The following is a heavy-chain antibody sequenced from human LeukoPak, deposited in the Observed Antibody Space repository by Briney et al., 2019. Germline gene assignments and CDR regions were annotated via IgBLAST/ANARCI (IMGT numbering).Heavy chain of an antibody. CDR2: IYTGGGT. V-gene: IGHV3-53*01. CDR3: AKDHQVATIANWYFDL. D-gene: IGHD5-12*01. CDR1: GLSLSDNY. Sequence: GGSLRLSCTAPGLSLSDNYMSWVRQAPGKGLEWVSVIYTGGGTDYSDSVKGRFTISRDNSKNTLYLQMNSLRAEDTAVYYCAKDHQVATIANWYFDLWGRGTLVTVSS. J-gene: IGHJ2*01.